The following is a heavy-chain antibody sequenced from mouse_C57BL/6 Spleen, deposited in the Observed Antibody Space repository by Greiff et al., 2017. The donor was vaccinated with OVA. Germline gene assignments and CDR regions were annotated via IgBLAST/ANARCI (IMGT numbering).Heavy chain of an antibody. J-gene: IGHJ1*03. CDR1: GFNIKDYY. CDR2: IDPEDGET. D-gene: IGHD1-1*01. V-gene: IGHV14-2*01. CDR3: ARYLYYGSSYWYFDV. Sequence: EVMLVESGAELVKPGASVKLSCTASGFNIKDYYMHWVKQRTEQGLEWIGRIDPEDGETKYAPKFQGKATITADTSSNTAYLQLSSLTSEDTAVYYCARYLYYGSSYWYFDVWGTGTTVTVSS.